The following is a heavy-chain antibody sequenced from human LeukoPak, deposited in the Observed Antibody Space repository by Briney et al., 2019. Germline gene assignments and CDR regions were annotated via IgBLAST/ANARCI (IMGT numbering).Heavy chain of an antibody. Sequence: SETLSLTCTVSCGSISSYYWSWIRQPPGRGLEWIGCISYSGSANYNPSLKSRVTISVDTSKNQFSLKLSSVTAADTAVYYCAKSGITAAGTGCFDPWGQGTLVTVSS. D-gene: IGHD6-13*01. CDR1: CGSISSYY. V-gene: IGHV4-59*08. CDR3: AKSGITAAGTGCFDP. CDR2: ISYSGSA. J-gene: IGHJ5*02.